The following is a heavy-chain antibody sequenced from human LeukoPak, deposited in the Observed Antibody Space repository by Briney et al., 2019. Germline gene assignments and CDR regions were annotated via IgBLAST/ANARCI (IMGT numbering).Heavy chain of an antibody. CDR2: ISYDGSNK. V-gene: IGHV3-30*18. D-gene: IGHD5-18*01. CDR3: AKEPGYSYGSYFDY. J-gene: IGHJ4*02. CDR1: GFAFSSYG. Sequence: GGSLRLSCAASGFAFSSYGMHWVRQAPGKGLEWVAVISYDGSNKYYADSVKGRFTISRDNSKNTLYLQVNSLRAEDTAVYYCAKEPGYSYGSYFDYWGQGTLVTVSS.